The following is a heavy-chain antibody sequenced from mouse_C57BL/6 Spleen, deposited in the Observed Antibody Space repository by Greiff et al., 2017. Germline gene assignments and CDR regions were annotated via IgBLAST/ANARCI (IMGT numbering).Heavy chain of an antibody. CDR1: GFSLTSYG. Sequence: VKLVESGPGLVQPSQSLSITCTVSGFSLTSYGVHWVRQPPGKGLEWLGVIWSGGSTDYNAAFISRLSISKDNSKSQVFFKMNSLQADDTAIYYCAKIYDYDWYFDVWGTGTTVTVSS. D-gene: IGHD2-4*01. CDR3: AKIYDYDWYFDV. J-gene: IGHJ1*03. CDR2: IWSGGST. V-gene: IGHV2-4*01.